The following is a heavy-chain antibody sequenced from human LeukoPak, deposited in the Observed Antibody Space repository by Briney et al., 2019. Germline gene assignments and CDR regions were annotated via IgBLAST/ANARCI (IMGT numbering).Heavy chain of an antibody. V-gene: IGHV3-23*01. J-gene: IGHJ4*02. CDR3: AKVLSSGGHWFDY. Sequence: TGGSLRLSCAASGFTFSSYAMTWVHQAPGKGLEWVSGISSGGGSTYYADSMKGRFTISRDNSENTLYLQMNSLRAEDTAVYYCAKVLSSGGHWFDYWGQGSLVTVSS. CDR2: ISSGGGST. CDR1: GFTFSSYA. D-gene: IGHD6-19*01.